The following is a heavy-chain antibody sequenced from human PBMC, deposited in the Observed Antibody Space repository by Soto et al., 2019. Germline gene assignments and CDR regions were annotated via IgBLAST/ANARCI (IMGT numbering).Heavy chain of an antibody. CDR1: GYVFTNYW. Sequence: PGESLKISCNGSGYVFTNYWIGWVRQMPGKGLEWVGIIYPANSGTRYSPSFQGQVTISADKSITTAYLQWSGLKASDTAMYFCVSGSGSPNYYYSMDVWDQGTTVTVSS. V-gene: IGHV5-51*01. CDR3: VSGSGSPNYYYSMDV. J-gene: IGHJ6*02. D-gene: IGHD3-10*01. CDR2: IYPANSGT.